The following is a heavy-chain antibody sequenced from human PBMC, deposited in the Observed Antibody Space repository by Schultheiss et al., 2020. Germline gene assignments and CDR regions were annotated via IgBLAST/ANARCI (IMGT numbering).Heavy chain of an antibody. V-gene: IGHV5-51*01. Sequence: GGSLRLSCKGSGYSFTSYWIGWVRQMPGKGLEWMGIIYPGDSDTRYSPSFQGQVTISADKSISTAYLQWSSLKASDTAMYYCARQVKGYSSGWYGPGYCDYWGPGTLVTVPS. CDR2: IYPGDSDT. J-gene: IGHJ4*02. CDR3: ARQVKGYSSGWYGPGYCDY. D-gene: IGHD6-19*01. CDR1: GYSFTSYW.